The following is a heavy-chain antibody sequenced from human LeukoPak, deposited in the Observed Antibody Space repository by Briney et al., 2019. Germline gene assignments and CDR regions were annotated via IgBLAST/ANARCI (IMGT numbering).Heavy chain of an antibody. V-gene: IGHV3-23*01. Sequence: GGSLRLSCAASVSTFSSYAMSWVRQAPGKGLEWVSAISGSGGSTYYADSVKGRFTISRDNSKNTVYLQMNSLRAEDTAVYYCAQTAMVKIFDYWGQGTLVTVSS. J-gene: IGHJ4*02. CDR3: AQTAMVKIFDY. CDR2: ISGSGGST. D-gene: IGHD5-18*01. CDR1: VSTFSSYA.